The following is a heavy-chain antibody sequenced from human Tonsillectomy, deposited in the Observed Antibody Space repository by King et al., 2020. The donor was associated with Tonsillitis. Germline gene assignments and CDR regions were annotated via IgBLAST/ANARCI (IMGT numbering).Heavy chain of an antibody. CDR1: GFTFSSYA. CDR2: IPGSGDST. Sequence: VQLVESGGGLVQPGGSLRLSCAASGFTFSSYAMSWVRQAPGKGLEGVSAIPGSGDSTSYADSVKGRFTIARDNSKNRLYLQMNSLRAEDTAIYYCATQTFYYDSSALWDWRQGTLVSVSS. CDR3: ATQTFYYDSSALWD. J-gene: IGHJ4*02. D-gene: IGHD3-22*01. V-gene: IGHV3-23*04.